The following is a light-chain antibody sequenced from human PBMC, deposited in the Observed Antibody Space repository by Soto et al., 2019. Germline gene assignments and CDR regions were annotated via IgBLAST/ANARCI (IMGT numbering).Light chain of an antibody. J-gene: IGLJ1*01. V-gene: IGLV2-14*01. CDR2: GVS. Sequence: QSALTQPASVSGSPGRSITISCSGTRSEIGSYNYVAWYQQFPGKTPKILIYGVSNRPSGVSSRFSVSKSGNTASLTISGLQAEDEADYYCISYTGSSTSYVFGSGTNVTVL. CDR1: RSEIGSYNY. CDR3: ISYTGSSTSYV.